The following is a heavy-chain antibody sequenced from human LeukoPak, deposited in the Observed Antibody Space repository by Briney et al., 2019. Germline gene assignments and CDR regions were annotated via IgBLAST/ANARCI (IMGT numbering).Heavy chain of an antibody. V-gene: IGHV1-8*01. Sequence: ASVKVSCKASGYTFTSYDINWVRQATGQGLEWMGWMNPNSGNTGYAQKFQGRVTMTTDTSTSTAYMELRSLRSDDTAVYYCARGGGGYSYGTFDAFDIWGQGTMVTVSS. D-gene: IGHD5-18*01. CDR3: ARGGGGYSYGTFDAFDI. CDR2: MNPNSGNT. J-gene: IGHJ3*02. CDR1: GYTFTSYD.